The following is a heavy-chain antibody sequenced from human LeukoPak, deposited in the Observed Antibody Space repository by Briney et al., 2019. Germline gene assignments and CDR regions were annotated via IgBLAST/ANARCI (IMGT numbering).Heavy chain of an antibody. Sequence: TSQTLSLTSTVYGGSISSGDYYWSWIRQPPGKSLELIGYIYYSGSTYYNPSLKSLVTISVDTSKNQFSLKLSSVTAADTAVYYCASYYGDYVYFDYWGQGTLVTVSS. V-gene: IGHV4-30-4*01. CDR3: ASYYGDYVYFDY. D-gene: IGHD4-17*01. J-gene: IGHJ4*02. CDR2: IYYSGST. CDR1: GGSISSGDYY.